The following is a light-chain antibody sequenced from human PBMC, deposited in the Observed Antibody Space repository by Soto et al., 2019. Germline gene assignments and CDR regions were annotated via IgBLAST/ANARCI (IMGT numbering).Light chain of an antibody. CDR1: SSNIGSNY. Sequence: QSVLTQPPSASGTPGQRVTISCSGSSSNIGSNYVYWYQQLPGTAPKLLIYRNNQRPSGVPDRFSGSKSGTSASLAISGLRSEDAADYYCAAWDDSLSGYVFGTWTKVTVL. CDR2: RNN. V-gene: IGLV1-47*01. CDR3: AAWDDSLSGYV. J-gene: IGLJ1*01.